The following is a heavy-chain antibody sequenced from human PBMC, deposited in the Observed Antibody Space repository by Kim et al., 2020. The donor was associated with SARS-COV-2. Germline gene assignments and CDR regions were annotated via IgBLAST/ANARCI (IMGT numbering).Heavy chain of an antibody. CDR3: ARGSGSYQSYYYYYGMDV. J-gene: IGHJ6*02. D-gene: IGHD3-10*01. V-gene: IGHV1-69*13. Sequence: SVKVSCKASGGTFSSYAISRVRQAPGQGLEWMGGIIPIFGTANYAQKFQGRVTITADESTSTAYMELSSLRSEDTAVYYCARGSGSYQSYYYYYGMDVWGQGTTVTVSS. CDR1: GGTFSSYA. CDR2: IIPIFGTA.